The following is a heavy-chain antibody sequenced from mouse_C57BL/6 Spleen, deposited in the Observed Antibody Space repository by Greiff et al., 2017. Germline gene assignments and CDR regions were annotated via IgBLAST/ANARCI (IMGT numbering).Heavy chain of an antibody. Sequence: EVLLVQSGGGLVKPGGSLKLSCAASGFTFSSYAMSWVRQTPEKRLEWVATISDGGSYTYYPDKVKGRFTISRDTAKNNLYLQMSHLKSEDTAMYYCARAVITTVVAFADWGQGTLVTVSA. J-gene: IGHJ3*01. D-gene: IGHD1-1*01. CDR2: ISDGGSYT. V-gene: IGHV5-4*01. CDR3: ARAVITTVVAFAD. CDR1: GFTFSSYA.